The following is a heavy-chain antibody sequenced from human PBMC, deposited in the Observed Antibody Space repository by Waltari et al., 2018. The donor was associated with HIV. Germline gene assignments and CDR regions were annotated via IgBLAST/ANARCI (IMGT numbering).Heavy chain of an antibody. D-gene: IGHD2-2*01. V-gene: IGHV3-30-3*01. J-gene: IGHJ6*02. CDR1: AFTFSSYG. Sequence: QVQLVESGGGVVQPGRSLRLSCEGSAFTFSSYGVHWVRQAPGKVLEWVRLSTLSRTNIDDADALKGRFTISRDNSKNAVYLQMVSLRPDDSAVYYCTRERQKYIVEVQRYGMDVWGQGTTVTVSS. CDR2: STLSRTNI. CDR3: TRERQKYIVEVQRYGMDV.